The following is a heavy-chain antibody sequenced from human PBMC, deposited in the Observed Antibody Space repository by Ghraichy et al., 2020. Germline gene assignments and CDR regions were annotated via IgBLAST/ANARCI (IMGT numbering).Heavy chain of an antibody. Sequence: GGSLRLSCAASGFTFSDYFMSWIRHAPGKGLEWVSYISSSGSTIYYADSVKGRFTISRDNAKNSLYLQMNSLRAEDTAVYYCARTYYYDSSGYYMEEAFDIWGQGTTVPVSS. CDR2: ISSSGSTI. CDR3: ARTYYYDSSGYYMEEAFDI. V-gene: IGHV3-11*01. J-gene: IGHJ3*02. CDR1: GFTFSDYF. D-gene: IGHD3-22*01.